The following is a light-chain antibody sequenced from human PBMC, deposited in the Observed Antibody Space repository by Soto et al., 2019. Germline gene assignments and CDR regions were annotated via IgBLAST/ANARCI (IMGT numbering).Light chain of an antibody. Sequence: DIQMTQSPSSLSASVGDTVTITCQASQDITNHLNWYQHKPGKAPNPLIYDASHLETGVPSRFTGSGSGTYFTLTIRSLQSEDIATYYCQKYDGVPQFGPGTRVDF. CDR1: QDITNH. J-gene: IGKJ3*01. V-gene: IGKV1-33*01. CDR2: DAS. CDR3: QKYDGVPQ.